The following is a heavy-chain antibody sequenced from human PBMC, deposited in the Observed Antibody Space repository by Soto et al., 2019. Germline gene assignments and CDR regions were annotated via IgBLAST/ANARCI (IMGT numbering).Heavy chain of an antibody. J-gene: IGHJ4*02. Sequence: SETLSLTCTVSGGSISSSSYYWGWIRQPPGKGLEWIGSIYYSGSTYYNPSLKSRVTISVDTSKNQFSLKLSSVTAVDTAVYYCARRIAAAGSFDYWGQGTLVTVSS. D-gene: IGHD6-13*01. CDR2: IYYSGST. CDR3: ARRIAAAGSFDY. V-gene: IGHV4-39*01. CDR1: GGSISSSSYY.